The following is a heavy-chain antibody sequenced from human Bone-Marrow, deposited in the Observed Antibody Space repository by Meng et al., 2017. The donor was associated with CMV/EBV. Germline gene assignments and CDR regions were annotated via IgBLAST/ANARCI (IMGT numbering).Heavy chain of an antibody. J-gene: IGHJ5*02. CDR1: GGSFSGYY. Sequence: GSLRLSCAVYGGSFSGYYWSWIRQPPGKGLEWIGEINHSGSTNYNPSLKSRVTISVDTSKNQFSLKLSSVTAADTAVYYCARYCSSTSCYGVDPWGQGTLVTVSS. CDR3: ARYCSSTSCYGVDP. D-gene: IGHD2-2*01. CDR2: INHSGST. V-gene: IGHV4-34*01.